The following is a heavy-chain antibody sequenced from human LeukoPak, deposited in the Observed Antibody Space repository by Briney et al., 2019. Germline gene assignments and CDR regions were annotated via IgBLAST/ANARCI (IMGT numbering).Heavy chain of an antibody. J-gene: IGHJ3*02. CDR1: GFTFSSYW. D-gene: IGHD2-21*02. V-gene: IGHV3-74*01. Sequence: PGGSLRLSCAASGFTFSSYWMHWVRQAPGKGLVWVSRIDSDGSGTRYADSVKGRFTTSRDNAKNTLYLQMNSLRAEDTAVYYCGRGGRLGDLDIWGQGTMVTVSS. CDR2: IDSDGSGT. CDR3: GRGGRLGDLDI.